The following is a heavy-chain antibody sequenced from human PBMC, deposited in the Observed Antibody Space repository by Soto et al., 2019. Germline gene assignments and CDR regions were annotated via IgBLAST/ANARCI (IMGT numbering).Heavy chain of an antibody. CDR3: ARDIDFAY. J-gene: IGHJ4*01. CDR2: TYYRSEWFN. D-gene: IGHD3-10*01. Sequence: SQTLSLTCAISGDIVSSNSAGWNCIRQSPSRGLEWLGRTYYRSEWFNEYAVSVKSRITINPDTSRNQISLQLNSVTPEDTAIYYCARDIDFAYWGRGTQVTVSS. CDR1: GDIVSSNSAG. V-gene: IGHV6-1*01.